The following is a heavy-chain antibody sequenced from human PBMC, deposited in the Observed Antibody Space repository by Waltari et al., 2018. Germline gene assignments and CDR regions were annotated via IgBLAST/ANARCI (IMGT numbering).Heavy chain of an antibody. V-gene: IGHV4-38-2*01. CDR1: GYSINSGYY. CDR3: TRNGLGYCTSPTCYRNDN. D-gene: IGHD2-2*02. CDR2: IYHDGTT. J-gene: IGHJ4*02. Sequence: QVQLQESGPGLVKPSETLSLICAVSGYSINSGYYWGWLRQAPGRGLEYISTIYHDGTTYYNPSLKSRVTISIDTPKNVFSLELRSVTAADTATYYCTRNGLGYCTSPTCYRNDNWGQGTLVIVSS.